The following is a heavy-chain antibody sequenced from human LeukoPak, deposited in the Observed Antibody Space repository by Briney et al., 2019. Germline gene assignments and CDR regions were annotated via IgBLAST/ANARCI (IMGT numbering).Heavy chain of an antibody. V-gene: IGHV1-8*01. CDR1: GYTFTSYD. Sequence: VASVKVSCKASGYTFTSYDINWVRQATGQGLEWMGWMNPNSGNTGYAQKFQGRVTMTRNTSISTAYMELSSLRSEDTAVYYCARGTKIRGYSGYDYGYYFDYWGQGTLVTVSS. D-gene: IGHD5-12*01. J-gene: IGHJ4*02. CDR3: ARGTKIRGYSGYDYGYYFDY. CDR2: MNPNSGNT.